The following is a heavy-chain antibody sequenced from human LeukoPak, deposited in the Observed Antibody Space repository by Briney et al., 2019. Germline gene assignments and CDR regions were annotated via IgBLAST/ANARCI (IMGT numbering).Heavy chain of an antibody. CDR2: IFPGDSDT. J-gene: IGHJ4*02. CDR3: ASEYCSGGNCYFDY. Sequence: GEYLKISCKGSGYTFTTYWIAWVRQLPGQGLEWMGIIFPGDSDTRYSPSFQGQVTISADKSISTAYLQWSSLKASDTAIYYCASEYCSGGNCYFDYWGQGTLVTVSS. CDR1: GYTFTTYW. V-gene: IGHV5-51*01. D-gene: IGHD2-15*01.